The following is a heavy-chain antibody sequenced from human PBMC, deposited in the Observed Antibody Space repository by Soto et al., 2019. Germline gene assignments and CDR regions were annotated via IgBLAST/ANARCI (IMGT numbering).Heavy chain of an antibody. D-gene: IGHD2-2*01. CDR3: TRQPTIVVVPANRVPYYYYYGMDV. J-gene: IGHJ6*02. CDR2: IRSKANSYAT. Sequence: PGGSLRLSCAASGFTFSGSAMHWVRQASGKGLEWVGRIRSKANSYATAYAASVKGRFTISRDDSKNTAYLQMNSLKTEDTAVYYCTRQPTIVVVPANRVPYYYYYGMDVWGQGTTVTVSS. V-gene: IGHV3-73*01. CDR1: GFTFSGSA.